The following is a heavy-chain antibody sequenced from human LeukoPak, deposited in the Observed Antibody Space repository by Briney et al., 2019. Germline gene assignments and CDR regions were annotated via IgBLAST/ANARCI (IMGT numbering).Heavy chain of an antibody. Sequence: SETLSLTCTVSGGSISSGGYSWSWIRQHPGKGLEWIGYIYYSGSTYYNPSLKSRVTISVDTSKNQFSLKLSSVTAADTAVYYCARARLWFGELPTYFDYWGQGTLVTVSS. D-gene: IGHD3-10*01. CDR2: IYYSGST. CDR1: GGSISSGGYS. CDR3: ARARLWFGELPTYFDY. V-gene: IGHV4-31*03. J-gene: IGHJ4*02.